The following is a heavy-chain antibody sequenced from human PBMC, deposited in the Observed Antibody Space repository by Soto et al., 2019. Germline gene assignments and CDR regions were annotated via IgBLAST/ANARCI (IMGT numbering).Heavy chain of an antibody. D-gene: IGHD2-21*02. CDR2: IIPFFGTP. CDR1: GGTFSNDA. V-gene: IGHV1-69*01. CDR3: AREVVTETTLGYFDY. Sequence: QVHLVQSGAEVKKSGSSVRVSCTTSGGTFSNDAISWVRQAPGQGLEWLGRIIPFFGTPDYSQSFQGRLPITADESTGTAYMDLRSLRSDDTAVYYCAREVVTETTLGYFDYWGQGTLVTVSS. J-gene: IGHJ4*02.